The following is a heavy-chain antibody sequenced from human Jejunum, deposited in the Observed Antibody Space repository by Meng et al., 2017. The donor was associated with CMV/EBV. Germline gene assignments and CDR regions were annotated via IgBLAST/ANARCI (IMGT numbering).Heavy chain of an antibody. D-gene: IGHD4-17*01. V-gene: IGHV4-34*01. CDR3: ARVGGAQHGDFDF. CDR2: INHSGST. Sequence: QVQLQQWGTGLLNPSETLSLTCTVYGGSFSGYSGTWIRQPPGKGLEWIGEINHSGSTNYNPYLKSRVTILVETSKRQFSLRLSFVTAADKAVYYCARVGGAQHGDFDFWGQGTLVTSPQ. J-gene: IGHJ4*02. CDR1: GGSFSGYS.